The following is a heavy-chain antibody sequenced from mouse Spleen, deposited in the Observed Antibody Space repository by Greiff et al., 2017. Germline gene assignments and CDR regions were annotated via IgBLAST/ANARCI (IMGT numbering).Heavy chain of an antibody. J-gene: IGHJ1*01. Sequence: LVESGPELVKPGASVKMSCKASGYTFTSYVMHWVKQKPGQGLEWIGYINPYNDGTKYNEKFKGKATLTSDKSSSTAYMELSSLTSEDSAVYYCARGGYDWYFDVWGAGTTVTVSS. V-gene: IGHV1-14*01. CDR3: ARGGYDWYFDV. CDR1: GYTFTSYV. CDR2: INPYNDGT. D-gene: IGHD2-2*01.